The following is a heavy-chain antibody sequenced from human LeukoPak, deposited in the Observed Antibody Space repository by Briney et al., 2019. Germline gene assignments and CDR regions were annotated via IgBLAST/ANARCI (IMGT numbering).Heavy chain of an antibody. CDR2: IYDSGST. CDR3: ARGGVLKSADY. D-gene: IGHD3-16*01. Sequence: SETLSLTCTVSGGFISGHYWTWIRQPPGKGLEWIGYIYDSGSTTYNPSLKSRVTISVDTSKNQFPLKLSSVTAADTAVYYCARGGVLKSADYWGQGTLVAVSS. V-gene: IGHV4-59*11. J-gene: IGHJ4*02. CDR1: GGFISGHY.